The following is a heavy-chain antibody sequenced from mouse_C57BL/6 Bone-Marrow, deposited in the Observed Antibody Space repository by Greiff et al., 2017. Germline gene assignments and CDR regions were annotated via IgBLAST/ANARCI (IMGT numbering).Heavy chain of an antibody. CDR1: GYTFTSYW. CDR3: ARGYYYCYAMDY. J-gene: IGHJ4*01. V-gene: IGHV1-55*01. D-gene: IGHD1-1*02. CDR2: IYPGSGST. Sequence: QVQLKQPGAELVKPGASVKMSCKASGYTFTSYWITWVKQRPGQGLEWIGDIYPGSGSTNYNEKFKSKATLTVDTSSSTAYMPLRSLTSEDSAVYYCARGYYYCYAMDYWGQGTSVTVSS.